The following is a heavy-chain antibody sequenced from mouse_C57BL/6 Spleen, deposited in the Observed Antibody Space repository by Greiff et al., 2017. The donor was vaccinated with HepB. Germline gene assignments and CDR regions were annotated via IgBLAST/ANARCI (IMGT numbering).Heavy chain of an antibody. J-gene: IGHJ2*01. V-gene: IGHV5-6*01. CDR2: ISSGGSYT. CDR1: GFTFSSYG. Sequence: DVHLVESGGDLVKPGGSLKLSCAASGFTFSSYGMSWVRQTPDKRLEWVATISSGGSYTYYPDSVKGRFTISRDNAKNTLYLQMSSLKAEDTAMYYWSRRKTTVLAKVDYWGQGTTLTVSS. D-gene: IGHD1-1*01. CDR3: SRRKTTVLAKVDY.